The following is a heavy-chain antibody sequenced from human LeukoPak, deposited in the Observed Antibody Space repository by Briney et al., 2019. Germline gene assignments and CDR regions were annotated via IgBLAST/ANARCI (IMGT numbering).Heavy chain of an antibody. CDR2: IYTSGST. Sequence: SETLSLTCTVSGGSISSCSYYWSWIRQPAGKGLEWIGRIYTSGSTNYNPSLKSRVTISADTSKNQFSLKLSSVTAADTAVYYCARAVGGGAFDIWGQGTMVTVSS. D-gene: IGHD1-26*01. CDR1: GGSISSCSYY. CDR3: ARAVGGGAFDI. J-gene: IGHJ3*02. V-gene: IGHV4-61*02.